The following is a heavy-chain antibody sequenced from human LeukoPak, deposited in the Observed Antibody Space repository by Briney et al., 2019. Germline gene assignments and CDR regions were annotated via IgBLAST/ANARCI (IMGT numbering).Heavy chain of an antibody. CDR2: INPNSGGT. Sequence: ASVRVSCTASGYTFTGYYMHWVRQAPGQGLEWMGRINPNSGGTNYAQKFQGRVTMTRDTSISTAYMELSRLRSDDTAVYYCARSPTARGGYWGQGTPVTVSS. J-gene: IGHJ4*02. D-gene: IGHD6-6*01. CDR3: ARSPTARGGY. V-gene: IGHV1-2*06. CDR1: GYTFTGYY.